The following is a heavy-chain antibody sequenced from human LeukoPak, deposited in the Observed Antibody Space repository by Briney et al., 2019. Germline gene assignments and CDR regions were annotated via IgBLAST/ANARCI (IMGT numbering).Heavy chain of an antibody. CDR3: ASGYADVLLVAESFDH. Sequence: KSSETLSLTYTVSGDSVSSTNYYWGWVRQPPGKGLEWIATIHYSGITYYNTSLKGRVTITIDTSNNQFSLKLTSMTAADAAMYYCASGYADVLLVAESFDHWGQGTQVTVSS. CDR1: GDSVSSTNYY. D-gene: IGHD2-2*01. CDR2: IHYSGIT. J-gene: IGHJ1*01. V-gene: IGHV4-39*01.